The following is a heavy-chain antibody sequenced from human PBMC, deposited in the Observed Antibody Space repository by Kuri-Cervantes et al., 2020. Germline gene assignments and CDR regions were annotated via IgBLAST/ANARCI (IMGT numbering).Heavy chain of an antibody. CDR3: ARVVSQAGQFDY. CDR1: GFTFSNYA. D-gene: IGHD4-23*01. J-gene: IGHJ4*02. CDR2: ISGSGGST. Sequence: GESLKISCAASGFTFSNYAMTWVRQAPGKGLEWVSAISGSGGSTYYADSVKGRFTISRDNSKNTLYLQMNSLRAEDTAVYYCARVVSQAGQFDYWGQGTLVTVSS. V-gene: IGHV3-23*01.